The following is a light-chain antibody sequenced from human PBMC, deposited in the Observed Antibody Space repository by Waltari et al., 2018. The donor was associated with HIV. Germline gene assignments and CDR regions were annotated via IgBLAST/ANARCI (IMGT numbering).Light chain of an antibody. CDR2: SDS. V-gene: IGLV1-44*01. CDR1: RSNIVDTT. CDR3: AAWDGNLNGRV. Sequence: QSVLTQPPSASGTPGQRVPISRSRGRSNIVDTTVHWYQQLPGTAPRLVIYSDSERPSGVPDRFSGSKSGTSASLAISGLQSEDEADYYCAAWDGNLNGRVFGGGTKLTVL. J-gene: IGLJ3*02.